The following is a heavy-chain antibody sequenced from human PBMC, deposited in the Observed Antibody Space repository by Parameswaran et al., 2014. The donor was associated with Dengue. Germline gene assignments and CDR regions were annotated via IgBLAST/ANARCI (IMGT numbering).Heavy chain of an antibody. CDR3: ARERDIDMASGAHCFDY. J-gene: IGHJ4*02. V-gene: IGHV4-30-4*01. D-gene: IGHD5-24*01. CDR2: ISYSGST. Sequence: VRQAPGKGLEWIGYISYSGSTYYNPSLKSRVTISVDTSKNQFSLKVTSVTAADTAVYYCARERDIDMASGAHCFDYWGQGTLVTVSS.